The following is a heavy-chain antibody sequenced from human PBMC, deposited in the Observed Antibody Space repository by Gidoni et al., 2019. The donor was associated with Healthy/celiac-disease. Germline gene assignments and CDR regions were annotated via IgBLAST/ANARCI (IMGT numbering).Heavy chain of an antibody. CDR1: GGSFSGYS. Sequence: QVQLQHWGAGLWKPSETLSLSCAVYGGSFSGYSWSWVRQPPGKGLEWIGEINHSGSTNYNPSLKIRVTISVYTSKNQFSLKLCSVTAADTAVYYCARAFSSGWPYYYYGMDVWGQGTTVTVSS. D-gene: IGHD6-19*01. CDR2: INHSGST. V-gene: IGHV4-34*01. CDR3: ARAFSSGWPYYYYGMDV. J-gene: IGHJ6*02.